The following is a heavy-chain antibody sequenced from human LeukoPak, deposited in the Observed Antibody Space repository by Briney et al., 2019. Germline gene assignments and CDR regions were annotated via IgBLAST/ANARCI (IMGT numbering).Heavy chain of an antibody. CDR1: GYIFSSYS. V-gene: IGHV3-21*03. CDR3: TTDQFLWYYFDY. J-gene: IGHJ4*02. D-gene: IGHD2-21*01. CDR2: ISGSSSYI. Sequence: PGGSLRLSCAASGYIFSSYSMNWVRQAPGKGLEWVSSISGSSSYIYYADSVKGRFTISRDNAKNSLYLQMNSLKTEDTAVYYCTTDQFLWYYFDYWGQGTLVTVSS.